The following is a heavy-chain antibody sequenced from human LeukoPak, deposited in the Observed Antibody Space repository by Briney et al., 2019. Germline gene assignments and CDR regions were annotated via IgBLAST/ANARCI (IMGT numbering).Heavy chain of an antibody. D-gene: IGHD6-19*01. CDR3: ARGGGVRTGSGWRPGNWFDP. CDR1: GGSISSSSYY. J-gene: IGHJ5*02. V-gene: IGHV4-39*07. CDR2: IYYSGST. Sequence: SETLSLTCTVSGGSISSSSYYWGWIRQPPGKGLEWIGSIYYSGSTYYNPSLKSRVTISVDTSKNQFSLKLSSVTAADTAVYYCARGGGVRTGSGWRPGNWFDPWGQGTLVIVSS.